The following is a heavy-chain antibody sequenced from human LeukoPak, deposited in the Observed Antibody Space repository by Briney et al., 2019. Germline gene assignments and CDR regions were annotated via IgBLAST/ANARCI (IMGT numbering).Heavy chain of an antibody. CDR2: VSYSGST. Sequence: SETLPLTCTVSGGSISGYYWSWIRQPPGKGLEWIAFVSYSGSTNYNPSLKNRVTISRDTSKNQLSLKLSSVTAADTAVYYCARDRGSAGGFDFWGQGALVTVSS. V-gene: IGHV4-59*01. CDR3: ARDRGSAGGFDF. J-gene: IGHJ4*02. D-gene: IGHD6-13*01. CDR1: GGSISGYY.